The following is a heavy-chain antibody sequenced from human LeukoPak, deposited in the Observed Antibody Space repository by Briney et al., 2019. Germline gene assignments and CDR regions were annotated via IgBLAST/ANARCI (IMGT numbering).Heavy chain of an antibody. CDR2: IHHSGST. J-gene: IGHJ5*02. Sequence: SGTLSLTCAVSGGSISSSHWWSWVRQPPGTGLEWIGQIHHSGSTNYNPSLKSRVIISVDNSKNQFSLNLRSVTAADTAPYYCARETDYSHPNYFDPWGQGTLVTVSS. CDR1: GGSISSSHW. V-gene: IGHV4-4*02. D-gene: IGHD4-11*01. CDR3: ARETDYSHPNYFDP.